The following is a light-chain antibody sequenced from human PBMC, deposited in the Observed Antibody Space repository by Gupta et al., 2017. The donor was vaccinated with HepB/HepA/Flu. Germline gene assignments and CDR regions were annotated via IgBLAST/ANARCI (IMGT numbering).Light chain of an antibody. Sequence: SSELTQDPAVSVALGQTVRITCQGDSLRRFYANWYQQKPGQAPVLVIYGKSNRPPGIPDRCSGTSSGNTASLTITGAQAEDEADYYCNSRNSSGDHVVFGGGTELTVL. CDR2: GKS. J-gene: IGLJ2*01. CDR1: SLRRFY. CDR3: NSRNSSGDHVV. V-gene: IGLV3-19*01.